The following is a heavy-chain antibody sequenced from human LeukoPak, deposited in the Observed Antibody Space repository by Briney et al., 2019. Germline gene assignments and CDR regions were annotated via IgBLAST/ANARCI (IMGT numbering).Heavy chain of an antibody. D-gene: IGHD4-11*01. V-gene: IGHV3-30*18. CDR3: AKAVTDNDYNKDLNWFDP. CDR1: GFTFSNYA. Sequence: GRSLRLSCAASGFTFSNYAMHWVRQAPGKGLEWVAVITYDGSNEYYADSVKGRFTISRDNSKNTLYLQMNSLRAEDTAVNYCAKAVTDNDYNKDLNWFDPWGQGTLVTVSS. J-gene: IGHJ5*02. CDR2: ITYDGSNE.